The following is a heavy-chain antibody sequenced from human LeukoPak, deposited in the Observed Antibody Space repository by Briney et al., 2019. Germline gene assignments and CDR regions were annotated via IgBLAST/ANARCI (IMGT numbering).Heavy chain of an antibody. Sequence: GGSLRLSCAASGFTFDDYAMHWVRQAPGKGLEWVSGISWNSGSIGYADPVKGRFTISRDNAKNSLYLQMNSLRAEDMASYYCAKANYDILTGYIDYWGQGTLVTVSS. CDR3: AKANYDILTGYIDY. CDR1: GFTFDDYA. CDR2: ISWNSGSI. D-gene: IGHD3-9*01. V-gene: IGHV3-9*03. J-gene: IGHJ4*02.